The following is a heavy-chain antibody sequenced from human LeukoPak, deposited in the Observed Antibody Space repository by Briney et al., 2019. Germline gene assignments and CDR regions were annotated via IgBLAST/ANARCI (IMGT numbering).Heavy chain of an antibody. J-gene: IGHJ4*02. CDR3: VRAPPGTGWLIDH. D-gene: IGHD6-19*01. CDR1: GFAFSNYD. CDR2: INTAADT. Sequence: GGTLRLSCAASGFAFSNYDMLWVRQPTGKGLEWVSAINTAADTYYPDSVKGRFTISIENAKSYLYLQMNSLRVGDTAVYYCVRAPPGTGWLIDHWGQGTLVAVSS. V-gene: IGHV3-13*04.